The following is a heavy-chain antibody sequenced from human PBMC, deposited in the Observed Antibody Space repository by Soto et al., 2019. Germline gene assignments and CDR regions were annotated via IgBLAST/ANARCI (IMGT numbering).Heavy chain of an antibody. CDR2: IIPIFGTA. CDR1: GGTFSSYS. CDR3: ARARHYYGSGSYHNIPPNYYYYYGMDV. J-gene: IGHJ6*02. V-gene: IGHV1-69*13. D-gene: IGHD3-10*01. Sequence: SVNVSCKSSGGTFSSYSISWVRQAPGQGLEWMGWIIPIFGTANYAQKFQGRVTITADESTSTAYMELSSLRSEDTAVYYCARARHYYGSGSYHNIPPNYYYYYGMDVWGQGTTVTVSS.